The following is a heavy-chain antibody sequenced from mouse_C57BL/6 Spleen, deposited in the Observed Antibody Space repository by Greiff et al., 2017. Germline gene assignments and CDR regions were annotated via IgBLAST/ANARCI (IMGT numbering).Heavy chain of an antibody. Sequence: VQLQQPGPELVMPGASVKISCKASGYAFSSSWMNWVKQRPGPGLEWIGRIYPDDGYTNYNGKFKGKATMTVDKSSSTAYMHLSGLTSEDSAVCFCARGSYYAMEDWGQGTSVTVA. CDR2: IYPDDGYT. V-gene: IGHV1-82*01. CDR3: ARGSYYAMED. D-gene: IGHD1-1*01. CDR1: GYAFSSSW. J-gene: IGHJ4*01.